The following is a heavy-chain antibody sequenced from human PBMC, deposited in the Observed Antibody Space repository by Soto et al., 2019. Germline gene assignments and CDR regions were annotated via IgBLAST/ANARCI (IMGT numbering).Heavy chain of an antibody. CDR2: INPNSGGT. V-gene: IGHV1-2*02. CDR3: QKPAYEIPNWFDP. D-gene: IGHD6-13*01. J-gene: IGHJ5*02. Sequence: ASVKVSCKASGYTFTGYYMHWVRQAPGQGLEWMGWINPNSGGTNYAQKFQGRVTMTRDTSISTAYMELSRLRSDDTAVYYKQKPAYEIPNWFDPWGQGTLVTVSS. CDR1: GYTFTGYY.